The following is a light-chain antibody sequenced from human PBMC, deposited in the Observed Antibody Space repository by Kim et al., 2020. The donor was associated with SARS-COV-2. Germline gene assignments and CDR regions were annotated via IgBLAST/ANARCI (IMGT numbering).Light chain of an antibody. Sequence: ASVGDRVIITCRASQSLGNCLAWYQQKPGKTPKLLIYDASSWASGVPSRFSGSGSATEFTLTISSLQPDDFATYYCQQYNDYPLTFGGGTKVDIK. CDR1: QSLGNC. CDR2: DAS. V-gene: IGKV1-5*01. J-gene: IGKJ4*01. CDR3: QQYNDYPLT.